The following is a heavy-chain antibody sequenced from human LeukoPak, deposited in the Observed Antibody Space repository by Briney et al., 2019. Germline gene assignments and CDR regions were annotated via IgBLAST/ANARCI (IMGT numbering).Heavy chain of an antibody. CDR1: GGSFNNYY. D-gene: IGHD6-19*01. V-gene: IGHV4-34*01. CDR3: ARRGGSSGWVHYYYYYMDV. Sequence: SETLSLTCAVYGGSFNNYYWSWIRQTPGKGLEWIGEINHSGGTYYNPSLKSRVTISIDTSKNQFSLKLTSVTAADKAVYYCARRGGSSGWVHYYYYYMDVWGKGTTVTVSS. J-gene: IGHJ6*03. CDR2: INHSGGT.